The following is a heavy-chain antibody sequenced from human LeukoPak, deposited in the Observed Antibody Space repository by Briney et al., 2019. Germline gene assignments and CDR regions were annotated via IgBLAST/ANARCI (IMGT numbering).Heavy chain of an antibody. CDR3: AKDSWGLTSPYYYDSSGY. J-gene: IGHJ4*02. CDR1: GFTFSSYA. Sequence: GRSLRLSCAASGFTFSSYAMSWVRQAPGKGLEWVSAISGSGGSTYYADSVKGRFTISRDNSKNTLYLQMNSLRAEDTAVYYCAKDSWGLTSPYYYDSSGYWGQGTLVTVSS. CDR2: ISGSGGST. V-gene: IGHV3-23*01. D-gene: IGHD3-22*01.